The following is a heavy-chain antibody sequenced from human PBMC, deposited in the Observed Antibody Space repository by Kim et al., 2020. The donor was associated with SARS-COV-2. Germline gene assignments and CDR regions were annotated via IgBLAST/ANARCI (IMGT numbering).Heavy chain of an antibody. V-gene: IGHV3-53*01. CDR1: GFTVSSNY. CDR3: ARVIQSGYTAMGYYFDY. D-gene: IGHD5-18*01. Sequence: GGSLRLSCAASGFTVSSNYMSWVRQAPGKGLEWVSVIYSGGSTYYADSVKGRFTISRDNSKNTLYLQMNSLRAEDTAVYYCARVIQSGYTAMGYYFDYWGQGTLVTVSS. J-gene: IGHJ4*02. CDR2: IYSGGST.